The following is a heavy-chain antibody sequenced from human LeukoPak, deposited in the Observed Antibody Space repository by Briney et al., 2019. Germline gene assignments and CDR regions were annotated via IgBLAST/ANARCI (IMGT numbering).Heavy chain of an antibody. D-gene: IGHD3-16*01. CDR3: ARDYGFIHPVDY. V-gene: IGHV3-30-3*01. J-gene: IGHJ4*02. CDR1: GFTFSSYA. Sequence: GGSLRLSCAASGFTFSSYAMHWVRQAPGKELEWVAVISYDGSNKYYADSVKGRFTISRDNSKNTLYLQMNSLRAEDTAVYYCARDYGFIHPVDYWGQGTLVTVSS. CDR2: ISYDGSNK.